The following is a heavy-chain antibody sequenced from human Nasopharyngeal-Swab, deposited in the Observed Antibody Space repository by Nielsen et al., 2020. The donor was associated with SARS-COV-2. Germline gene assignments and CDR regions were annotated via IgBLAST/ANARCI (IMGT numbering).Heavy chain of an antibody. CDR2: ISAYNGNT. D-gene: IGHD6-19*01. Sequence: ASVKVSYKASGYTFTSYGISWVRQAPGQGLEWMGWISAYNGNTNYAQKLQGRVTMTTDTSTSTAYMELRSLRSDDTAVYYCARGHSSGWYDYYYYGMDVWGQGTTVTVSS. J-gene: IGHJ6*02. CDR3: ARGHSSGWYDYYYYGMDV. V-gene: IGHV1-18*01. CDR1: GYTFTSYG.